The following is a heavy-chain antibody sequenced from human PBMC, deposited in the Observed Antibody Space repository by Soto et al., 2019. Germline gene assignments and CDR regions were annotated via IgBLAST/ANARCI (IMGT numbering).Heavy chain of an antibody. V-gene: IGHV3-23*01. CDR2: ISGSCGST. J-gene: IGHJ4*02. D-gene: IGHD2-21*02. Sequence: GGSLRLSCAASGFTFSSYAMSWVRQAPGKGLEWVSSISGSCGSTYYADSVKGRFTISRDNSKNTLYLQMNSLRAEDTAVYYCAKDLGPYCGGDCYLPLDYWGQGTLVTVSS. CDR3: AKDLGPYCGGDCYLPLDY. CDR1: GFTFSSYA.